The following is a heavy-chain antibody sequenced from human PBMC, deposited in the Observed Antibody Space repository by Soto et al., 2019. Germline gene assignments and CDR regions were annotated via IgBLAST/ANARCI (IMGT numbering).Heavy chain of an antibody. V-gene: IGHV3-23*01. CDR2: ISGSGGST. CDR1: GFTFSSYA. Sequence: GGSLRLSCAAPGFTFSSYAMSWVRQAPGKGLEWVSAISGSGGSTYYADSVKGRFTISRDNSKNTLYLQMNSLRAEDTAVYYCAKDRNYDFWSGYHNWFDPWGQGTLVTVS. D-gene: IGHD3-3*01. J-gene: IGHJ5*02. CDR3: AKDRNYDFWSGYHNWFDP.